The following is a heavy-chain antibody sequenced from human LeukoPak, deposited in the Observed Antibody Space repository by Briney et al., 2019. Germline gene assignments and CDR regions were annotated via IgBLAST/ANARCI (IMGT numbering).Heavy chain of an antibody. J-gene: IGHJ5*02. Sequence: SETLSLTCAVYGGSFSGYYWSWIRQPPGKGLEWIGEINHSGSTNYNPSLKSRVTISVDTSKNQFSLKLSSVTAADTAVYYCARGVRYYDSSGYSGVVGFDPWGQGTTVTVSS. V-gene: IGHV4-34*01. CDR2: INHSGST. CDR1: GGSFSGYY. D-gene: IGHD3-22*01. CDR3: ARGVRYYDSSGYSGVVGFDP.